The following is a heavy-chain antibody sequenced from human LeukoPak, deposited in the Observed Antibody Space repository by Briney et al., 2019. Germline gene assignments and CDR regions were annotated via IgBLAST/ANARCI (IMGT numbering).Heavy chain of an antibody. Sequence: ASVKVSCKASGYTFTSYGISWVRQAPGQGLEWMGWISAYNDNTNYAQKLQDRVTMTTDTSTSTAYMELRSLRSDDTAVYYCARSRWVQLPGDYWGQGTLVTVSS. D-gene: IGHD5-24*01. CDR3: ARSRWVQLPGDY. V-gene: IGHV1-18*01. CDR1: GYTFTSYG. J-gene: IGHJ4*02. CDR2: ISAYNDNT.